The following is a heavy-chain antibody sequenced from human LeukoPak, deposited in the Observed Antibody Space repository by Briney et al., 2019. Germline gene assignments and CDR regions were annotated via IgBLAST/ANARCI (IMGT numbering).Heavy chain of an antibody. J-gene: IGHJ6*03. V-gene: IGHV3-30*02. CDR2: IRYDGSNK. D-gene: IGHD6-13*01. Sequence: GGSLRLSCAASGFTYSSYGMHWVRQAPGKGLEWVAFIRYDGSNKYYADSVKGRFTISRDNFKNTLYLQMNSLRAEDTAVYYCAKEYSSSWYGYMDVWGKGTTVTISS. CDR3: AKEYSSSWYGYMDV. CDR1: GFTYSSYG.